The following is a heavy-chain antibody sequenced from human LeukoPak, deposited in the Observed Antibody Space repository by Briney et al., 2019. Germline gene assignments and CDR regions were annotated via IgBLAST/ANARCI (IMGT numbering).Heavy chain of an antibody. D-gene: IGHD5-24*01. V-gene: IGHV3-7*05. CDR3: ARLRDETPCYDY. CDR1: GFTFSSHW. J-gene: IGHJ4*02. Sequence: PGESLRLSCAASGFTFSSHWMSWVRQAPGKGLEWVASIKRDGSMIHYLDSVKGRFTISRDNAKNSLYLQMNSLRADDTAAYYCARLRDETPCYDYWCQGTLVTVSS. CDR2: IKRDGSMI.